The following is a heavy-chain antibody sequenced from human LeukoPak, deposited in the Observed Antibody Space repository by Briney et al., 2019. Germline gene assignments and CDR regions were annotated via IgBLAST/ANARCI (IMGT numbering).Heavy chain of an antibody. D-gene: IGHD1-1*01. CDR2: IYYSGST. V-gene: IGHV4-59*01. CDR1: GGSISGYY. J-gene: IGHJ3*02. Sequence: PSETLSLTCTVSGGSISGYYWSWIRQPPGKGLEWIGYIYYSGSTNYNPSLKSRVTISVDTSKNQFSLKLSSVTAADTAVYYCARDRTYDSYAFDIWGQGTMVTVSS. CDR3: ARDRTYDSYAFDI.